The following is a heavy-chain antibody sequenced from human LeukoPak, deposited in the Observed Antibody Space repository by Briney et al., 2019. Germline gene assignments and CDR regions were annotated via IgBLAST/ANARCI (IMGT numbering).Heavy chain of an antibody. D-gene: IGHD5-24*01. J-gene: IGHJ4*02. V-gene: IGHV1-8*01. CDR2: MNPNSGNT. CDR3: ARGPEMGYELGIDY. CDR1: GYTFTIYD. Sequence: ASVKVSCKASGYTFTIYDINWVRQATGQGLEWMGWMNPNSGNTGYAQKFQGRVTMTRNTSISTAYMELSSLRSEDTAVYYCARGPEMGYELGIDYWGQGTLVTVSS.